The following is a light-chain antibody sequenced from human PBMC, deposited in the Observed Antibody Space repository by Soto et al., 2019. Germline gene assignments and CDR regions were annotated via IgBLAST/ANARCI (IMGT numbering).Light chain of an antibody. CDR1: QTISKW. J-gene: IGKJ1*01. CDR2: DAS. CDR3: QQYTGYSRWT. Sequence: DIQMTQSPSTLSAAVGDRVTITCRASQTISKWLAWYQQKPGQAPKLLIYDASTLESGVPSRFSGSGSGTDFSLTISSLQPVDFATYYCQQYTGYSRWTFGPGTKVEIK. V-gene: IGKV1-5*01.